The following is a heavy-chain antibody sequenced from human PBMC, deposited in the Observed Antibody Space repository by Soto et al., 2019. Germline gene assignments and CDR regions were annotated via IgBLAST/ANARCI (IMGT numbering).Heavy chain of an antibody. CDR1: GFTFNAYS. D-gene: IGHD6-13*01. V-gene: IGHV3-30*04. Sequence: QVQLEESGGGVVQPGTSLRLSCAASGFTFNAYSMHWVRQAPGKGLEWVAVISYDGHHEYYVDSGKGRFTISRDNPKNAVILQMNRLPVEDTAVYFCAKDLAGLAGRRRSYVYYGMAAWGQGTTVIVS. CDR2: ISYDGHHE. CDR3: AKDLAGLAGRRRSYVYYGMAA. J-gene: IGHJ6*02.